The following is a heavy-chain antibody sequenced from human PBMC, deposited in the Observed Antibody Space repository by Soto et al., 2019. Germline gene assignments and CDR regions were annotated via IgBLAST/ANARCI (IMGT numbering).Heavy chain of an antibody. J-gene: IGHJ6*02. CDR2: IYNSGSTM. D-gene: IGHD1-1*01. Sequence: EVQLVDSGGGLVQPGGSLRLSCAASGFTFSAFEMNWVRQAPGKGLEWLSYIYNSGSTMTYADSVKGRFAISRDNAKNSLYLQMYSLRADDTAVYYCARESGGTGLDVWGQGTTVTVSS. V-gene: IGHV3-48*03. CDR3: ARESGGTGLDV. CDR1: GFTFSAFE.